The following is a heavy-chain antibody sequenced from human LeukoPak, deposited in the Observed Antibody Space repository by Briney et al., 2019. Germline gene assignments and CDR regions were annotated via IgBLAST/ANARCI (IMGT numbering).Heavy chain of an antibody. V-gene: IGHV1-69-2*01. D-gene: IGHD3-3*01. CDR2: VDPEDGET. CDR3: ATGYDFWSGFRYYMDV. CDR1: GYTFTDYY. Sequence: APVKVSCKVSGYTFTDYYMHWVQQAPGKGLEWMGLVDPEDGETIYAEKFQGRVTITADTSTDTAYMELSSLRSEDTAVYYCATGYDFWSGFRYYMDVWGEGTTVTVSS. J-gene: IGHJ6*03.